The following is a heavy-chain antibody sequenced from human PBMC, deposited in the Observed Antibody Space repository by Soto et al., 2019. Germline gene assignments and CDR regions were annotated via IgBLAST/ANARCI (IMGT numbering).Heavy chain of an antibody. Sequence: PSETLSLTCAVPGGSISSGGYSWSWIRQPPGKGLEWIGYIYHSGSTYYNPSLKSRVTISVDRSKNQFSLKLSSVTAADTAVYYCARATQITMSPYGMDVWGQGTTVTVSS. CDR2: IYHSGST. CDR1: GGSISSGGYS. J-gene: IGHJ6*02. V-gene: IGHV4-30-2*01. D-gene: IGHD3-10*02. CDR3: ARATQITMSPYGMDV.